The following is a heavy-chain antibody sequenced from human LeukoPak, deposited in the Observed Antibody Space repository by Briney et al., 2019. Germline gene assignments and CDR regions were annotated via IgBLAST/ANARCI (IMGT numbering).Heavy chain of an antibody. CDR3: ARVRRYSSSKGDYFDY. V-gene: IGHV4-59*12. D-gene: IGHD6-6*01. CDR1: GGSITSYY. J-gene: IGHJ4*02. Sequence: SETLSLTCTVSGGSITSYYWCWIRQPPGKGLEWIGYFYYRRSTNYNPSLKSRVTISVDTSKNQFSLKLSSVTAADTAVYYCARVRRYSSSKGDYFDYWGQGTLVTVSS. CDR2: FYYRRST.